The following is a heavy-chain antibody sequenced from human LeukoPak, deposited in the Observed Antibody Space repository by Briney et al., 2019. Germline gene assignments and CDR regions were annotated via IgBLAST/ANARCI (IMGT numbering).Heavy chain of an antibody. Sequence: PGGSLRLSCAASGFTFSSYSMNWVRQAPGKGLEGVSSISSSSSYIYYADSVKGRFTISRDNAKNSLYLQMNSLRAEDTAVYYCARDGWSGYDGYFDYWGQGTLVTVSS. J-gene: IGHJ4*02. D-gene: IGHD5-12*01. V-gene: IGHV3-21*01. CDR3: ARDGWSGYDGYFDY. CDR2: ISSSSSYI. CDR1: GFTFSSYS.